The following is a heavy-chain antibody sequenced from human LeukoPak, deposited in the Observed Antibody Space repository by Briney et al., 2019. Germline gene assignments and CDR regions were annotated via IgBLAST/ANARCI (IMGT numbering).Heavy chain of an antibody. D-gene: IGHD6-19*01. Sequence: SETLSLTCTVSGASISNYYWTWIRQPPGKGLEWIGSIYHSGSTNSGSTNYNPSLKSRVTISVDTSKNQFSLRLTSVTAADTAVYYCGRDRASDWQEEAFDLWGQGTIVAVSS. J-gene: IGHJ3*01. CDR1: GASISNYY. CDR2: IYHSGSTNSGST. CDR3: GRDRASDWQEEAFDL. V-gene: IGHV4-59*01.